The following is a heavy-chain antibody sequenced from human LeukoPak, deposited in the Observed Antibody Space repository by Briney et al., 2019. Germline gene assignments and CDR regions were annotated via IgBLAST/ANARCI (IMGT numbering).Heavy chain of an antibody. V-gene: IGHV4-59*07. CDR2: IHYGGST. Sequence: PSDTLSLTCTVSGGSINNYYWSWIRQPPGKGLEWLGYIHYGGSTDYNPSLKSRVTISVDTSKNQFSLKLSSVTAADTAVYYCARRGDGYPYYFDYWGQGTLVTVSS. D-gene: IGHD2-21*01. CDR1: GGSINNYY. J-gene: IGHJ4*02. CDR3: ARRGDGYPYYFDY.